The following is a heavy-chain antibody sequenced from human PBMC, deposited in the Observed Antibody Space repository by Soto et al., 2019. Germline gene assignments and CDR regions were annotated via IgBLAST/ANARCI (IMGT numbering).Heavy chain of an antibody. CDR3: ARDRRYFDWLALGRYYGMDV. J-gene: IGHJ6*02. D-gene: IGHD3-9*01. CDR2: ISAYNGNT. V-gene: IGHV1-18*04. CDR1: GYTFTSYY. Sequence: ASVKVSCKTSGYTFTSYYMHWVRQAPGQGLEWMGWISAYNGNTNYAQKFQGRVTMTTDTSTSTAYMELRSLRSDDTAVYYSARDRRYFDWLALGRYYGMDVWGQGTTVTVSS.